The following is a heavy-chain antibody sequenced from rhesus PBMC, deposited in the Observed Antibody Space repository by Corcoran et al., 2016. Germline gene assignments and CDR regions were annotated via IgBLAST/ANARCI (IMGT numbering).Heavy chain of an antibody. D-gene: IGHD5-24*01. J-gene: IGHJ4*01. V-gene: IGHV4S6*01. CDR3: ARNWGRTVGTVCDY. CDR2: IYGGGGST. CDR1: GASISSNW. Sequence: QVQLQESGPGLVKPSETLSLTYTVSGASISSNWWSWIRQPPGKGLAWIGRIYGGGGSTDSTPPLNSRVTISTDTSKNQFSLKLSSVTAADTAVYYCARNWGRTVGTVCDYWGQGVLVTVSS.